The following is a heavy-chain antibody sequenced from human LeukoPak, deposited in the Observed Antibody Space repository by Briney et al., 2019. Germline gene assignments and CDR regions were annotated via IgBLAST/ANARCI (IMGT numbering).Heavy chain of an antibody. V-gene: IGHV4-59*10. CDR1: GASFTGNY. Sequence: SETLSLTCAVYGASFTGNYWSWIRQPAGKGLEWIGRIYTSGSTNYHPSLKSRVTISVDTSKNQFSLKLSSVTAADTAVYYCARAVVGAFMDYWGQGTLVTVSS. D-gene: IGHD1-26*01. CDR2: IYTSGST. J-gene: IGHJ4*02. CDR3: ARAVVGAFMDY.